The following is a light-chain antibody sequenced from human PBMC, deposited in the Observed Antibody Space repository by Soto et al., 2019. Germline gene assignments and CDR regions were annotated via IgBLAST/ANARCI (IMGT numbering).Light chain of an antibody. V-gene: IGKV3-20*01. Sequence: EIVLTQFPGTLSLSPGERATLSCRASQSVGSNYLAWYQQKSGQAPRLLIYGASSRATGIPDRFSGSGSGTDFALTISRLEPEDFAMYYCQYSGSAPGYTFGQGTKLEIK. J-gene: IGKJ2*01. CDR3: QYSGSAPGYT. CDR2: GAS. CDR1: QSVGSNY.